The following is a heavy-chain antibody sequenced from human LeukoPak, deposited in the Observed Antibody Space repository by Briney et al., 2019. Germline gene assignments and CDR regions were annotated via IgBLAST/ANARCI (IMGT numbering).Heavy chain of an antibody. V-gene: IGHV3-23*01. CDR1: GFTISTYG. Sequence: GGSLRLSCAASGFTISTYGMSWVRQAPGKGLEWVSSISGGTTYYADSVKGRFTISRDTSKNTVYLQMNSLRAEDTAVYYCAKSVYHSGNFWGQGTLVTVYS. CDR3: AKSVYHSGNF. D-gene: IGHD3-10*01. J-gene: IGHJ4*02. CDR2: ISGGTT.